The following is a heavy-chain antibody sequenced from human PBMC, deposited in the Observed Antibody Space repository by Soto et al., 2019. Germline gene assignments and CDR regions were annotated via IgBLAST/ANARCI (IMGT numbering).Heavy chain of an antibody. CDR3: ARDKKPFNWSPSILKSYYYGMDV. Sequence: HPGGSLRLSCAASGFTFRTFALHWVRQAPGKGLEWVAVISNDGSNKYFQDSVKGRFTVSRDNSNNTLYLQMDSLRAEDTAVYYCARDKKPFNWSPSILKSYYYGMDVWGQGTTVTVSS. V-gene: IGHV3-30-3*01. CDR1: GFTFRTFA. D-gene: IGHD1-1*01. CDR2: ISNDGSNK. J-gene: IGHJ6*02.